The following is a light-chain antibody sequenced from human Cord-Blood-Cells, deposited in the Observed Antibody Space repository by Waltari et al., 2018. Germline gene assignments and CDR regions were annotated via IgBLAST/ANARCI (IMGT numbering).Light chain of an antibody. V-gene: IGLV2-23*02. CDR2: EVS. J-gene: IGLJ3*02. Sequence: QSALTQPASASGSPGQSITIPCTGTSSDVGCYNLVSWYQQHPGKAPKLMIYEVSKRPPGVSNRFSGSKSGNTASLTISGLQAEDEADYYCCSYAGSSTWVFGGGTKLTVL. CDR3: CSYAGSSTWV. CDR1: SSDVGCYNL.